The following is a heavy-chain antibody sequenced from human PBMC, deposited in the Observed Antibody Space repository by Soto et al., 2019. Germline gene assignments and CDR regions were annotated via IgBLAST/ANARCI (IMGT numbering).Heavy chain of an antibody. CDR3: ARQPWGFGESLRAFDI. CDR1: GGSISSYY. Sequence: QVQLQESGPGLVKPSETLSLTCTVSGGSISSYYWSWIRQPPGKGLEWIGYIYYSGSTNYNPSLKRRVTISVGTYKNQFSLKRSSVTAADPAVYYCARQPWGFGESLRAFDIWGQGTMVTVSS. V-gene: IGHV4-59*01. CDR2: IYYSGST. J-gene: IGHJ3*02. D-gene: IGHD3-10*01.